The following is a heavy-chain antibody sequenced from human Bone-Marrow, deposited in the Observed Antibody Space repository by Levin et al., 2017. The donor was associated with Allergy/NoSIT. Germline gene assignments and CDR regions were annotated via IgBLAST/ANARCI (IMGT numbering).Heavy chain of an antibody. CDR2: IHYSGST. Sequence: MPSETLSLTCTVSGVSITRSDYKWGWIRQPPGKALEWIGSIHYSGSTYYNPSLNSRGSMSVDTSRSQFSLELRSLTAADTAVYYCGRAPYGDPRVFDYWGQGTLVTVSS. J-gene: IGHJ4*02. CDR1: GVSITRSDYK. D-gene: IGHD4-17*01. CDR3: GRAPYGDPRVFDY. V-gene: IGHV4-39*01.